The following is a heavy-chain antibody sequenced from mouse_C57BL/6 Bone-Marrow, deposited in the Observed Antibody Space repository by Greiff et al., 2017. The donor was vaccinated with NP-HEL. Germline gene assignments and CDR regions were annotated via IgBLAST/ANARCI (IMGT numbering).Heavy chain of an antibody. CDR1: GYTFTSYW. CDR3: ARSPYYYGSTPWFAY. J-gene: IGHJ3*01. D-gene: IGHD1-1*01. Sequence: QVQLQQPGAELVMPGASVKLSCKASGYTFTSYWMHWVKQRPGQGLEWIGEIDPSDSYTNYNQKFKGKSTLTVDKSSSTAYMQLSSLTSEDSAVYYCARSPYYYGSTPWFAYWGRGTLVTVSA. V-gene: IGHV1-69*01. CDR2: IDPSDSYT.